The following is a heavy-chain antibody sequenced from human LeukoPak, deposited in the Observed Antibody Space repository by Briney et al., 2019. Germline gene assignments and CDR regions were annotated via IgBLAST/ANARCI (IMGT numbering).Heavy chain of an antibody. CDR2: INPSGGST. CDR3: TRHRREYSSSSSSDWFDT. Sequence: ASVKVSCKAFGDTFTSNFMHWVRQAPGQGLEWMGIINPSGGSTTYAQKFQGRVTMTRDTSTSTVYMELSSPKTEDTAVYYCTRHRREYSSSSSSDWFDTWGQGTLVTVSS. J-gene: IGHJ5*02. V-gene: IGHV1-46*03. D-gene: IGHD6-6*01. CDR1: GDTFTSNF.